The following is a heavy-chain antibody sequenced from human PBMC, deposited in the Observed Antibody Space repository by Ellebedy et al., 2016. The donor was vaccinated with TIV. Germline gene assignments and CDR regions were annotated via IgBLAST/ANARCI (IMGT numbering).Heavy chain of an antibody. CDR2: IYYSGSA. D-gene: IGHD2-2*01. Sequence: MPSETLSLTCTVSGGSISNSDHYWNWIRQPPGKGLVWLGSIYYSGSAYYNPSLKSRVTVSVDTAKKQFSLNLSSVTAADTAVHYCARDPALPRGRFDTWGQGTLVTVSS. J-gene: IGHJ5*02. CDR1: GGSISNSDHY. CDR3: ARDPALPRGRFDT. V-gene: IGHV4-39*07.